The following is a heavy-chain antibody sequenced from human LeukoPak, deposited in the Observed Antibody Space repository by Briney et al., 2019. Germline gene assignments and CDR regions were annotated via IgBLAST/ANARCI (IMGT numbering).Heavy chain of an antibody. V-gene: IGHV3-48*03. D-gene: IGHD4-11*01. Sequence: PGGSLRLSCAASGFTFSSYEMNWVRQAPGKGLEWVSYISSSGSIIYYADSVKGRFTISRDNAKNSLYLQMNSLRAEDTTLYYCARDASNSTPPDYYYYYMDVWGKGTTVTVSS. CDR1: GFTFSSYE. CDR2: ISSSGSII. J-gene: IGHJ6*03. CDR3: ARDASNSTPPDYYYYYMDV.